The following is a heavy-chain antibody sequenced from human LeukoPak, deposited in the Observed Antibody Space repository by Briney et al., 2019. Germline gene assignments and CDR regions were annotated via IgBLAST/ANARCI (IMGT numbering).Heavy chain of an antibody. J-gene: IGHJ1*01. Sequence: SGTLSLTCAVSGGSISSSNWWSWVRQPPGKGLEWIGEIYHSGSTNYNPSLKSRVTISVDKSKNQFSLKLSSVTAADTAVYYCARATSYYYDSSGGKYFQHWGQGTLVTVSS. CDR2: IYHSGST. CDR3: ARATSYYYDSSGGKYFQH. V-gene: IGHV4-4*02. D-gene: IGHD3-22*01. CDR1: GGSISSSNW.